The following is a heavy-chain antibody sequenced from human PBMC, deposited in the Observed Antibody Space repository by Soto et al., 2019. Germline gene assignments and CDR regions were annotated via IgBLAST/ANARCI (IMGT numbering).Heavy chain of an antibody. CDR3: ASLYCSGGSCYLLY. CDR2: IYYSGST. Sequence: SETLSLTCTVSGGSISSYYWSWIRQPPGKGLEWIGYIYYSGSTNYNPSLKSRVTISVDTSKNQFSLKLSSVTAAATAVYYCASLYCSGGSCYLLYWGQGTLVTVSS. J-gene: IGHJ4*02. D-gene: IGHD2-15*01. CDR1: GGSISSYY. V-gene: IGHV4-59*01.